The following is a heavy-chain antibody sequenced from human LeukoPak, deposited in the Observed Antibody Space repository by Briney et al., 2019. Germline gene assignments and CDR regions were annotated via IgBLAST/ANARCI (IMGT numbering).Heavy chain of an antibody. CDR3: ARPSSNYGGYYYGMDV. CDR2: IYPGDSDT. Sequence: GESLKISCKGSGYSFTSYWIGWVRQMPGKGLEWMGIIYPGDSDTRYSPSFQGQVTISADKSISTAYLQWSSLKTSDTAMYYCARPSSNYGGYYYGMDVWGQGTTVTVSS. V-gene: IGHV5-51*01. CDR1: GYSFTSYW. D-gene: IGHD4-11*01. J-gene: IGHJ6*02.